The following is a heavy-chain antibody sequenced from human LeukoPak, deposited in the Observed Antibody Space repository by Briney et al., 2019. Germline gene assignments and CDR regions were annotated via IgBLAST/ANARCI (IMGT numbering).Heavy chain of an antibody. J-gene: IGHJ6*03. Sequence: GGSLRLSCAASGFTFSSYAMHWVRQAPGKGLEWVAVISYDGSNKYYADSVKGRFTISRDNSKNTLYLQMNSLRAEDTAVYYCAKGTWNYGGNSDYYYYYMDVWGKGTTVTVSS. D-gene: IGHD4-23*01. V-gene: IGHV3-30-3*01. CDR3: AKGTWNYGGNSDYYYYYMDV. CDR2: ISYDGSNK. CDR1: GFTFSSYA.